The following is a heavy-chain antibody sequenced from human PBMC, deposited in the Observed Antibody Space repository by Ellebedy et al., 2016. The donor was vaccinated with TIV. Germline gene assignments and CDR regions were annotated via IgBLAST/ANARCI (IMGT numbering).Heavy chain of an antibody. V-gene: IGHV4-59*01. D-gene: IGHD4-23*01. CDR2: IYHSVST. Sequence: MPSETLSLTCTVSGGSISSYYWSWIRQPPGKGLEWIGYIYHSVSTNSNPSLKSRVTISVDTSKNQFSLKLSSVPAADTAVYYCARAEYGGPDYYLDYWGQGTLVTVSS. J-gene: IGHJ4*02. CDR3: ARAEYGGPDYYLDY. CDR1: GGSISSYY.